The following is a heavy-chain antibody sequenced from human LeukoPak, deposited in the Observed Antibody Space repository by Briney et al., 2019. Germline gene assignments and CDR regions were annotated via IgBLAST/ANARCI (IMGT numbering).Heavy chain of an antibody. V-gene: IGHV4-59*01. CDR2: IYYSRST. CDR3: ATSTLYYDSSGYYYNDAFDI. J-gene: IGHJ3*02. D-gene: IGHD3-22*01. Sequence: SETLSLTCTVSGGSISSYYWSWIRQPPGKGLEWIGYIYYSRSTNYNPSLKSRVTISVDTSKNQFSLRLSSVTAADTAVYYCATSTLYYDSSGYYYNDAFDIWGQGTMVTVSS. CDR1: GGSISSYY.